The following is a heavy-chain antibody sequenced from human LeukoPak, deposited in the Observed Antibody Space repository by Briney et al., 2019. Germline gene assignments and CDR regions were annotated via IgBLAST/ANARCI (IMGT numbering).Heavy chain of an antibody. Sequence: GRSLRLSCAASGFTFSSYAMHWVRQAPGKGLEWVAVISYDGSNKYYADSVKGRFTISRDNSKNTLYLQMNSLRAEDTAVYYCARVPDSYSSSWYRAYNWFDPWGQGTLVTVSS. CDR2: ISYDGSNK. CDR3: ARVPDSYSSSWYRAYNWFDP. D-gene: IGHD6-13*01. V-gene: IGHV3-30-3*01. J-gene: IGHJ5*02. CDR1: GFTFSSYA.